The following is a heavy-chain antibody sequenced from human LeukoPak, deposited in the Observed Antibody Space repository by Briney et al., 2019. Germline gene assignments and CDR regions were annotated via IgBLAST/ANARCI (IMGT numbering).Heavy chain of an antibody. D-gene: IGHD3-9*01. Sequence: SETLSLTCAVYGGSFSGYYWSWIRQPPGKGLEWIGEINHSGSTNYNPSLKSRVTISVDTSKNQFSLKLSSVTAADTAVYYCARGNTILEAFDIWGQGTMVTVSS. V-gene: IGHV4-34*01. CDR1: GGSFSGYY. CDR2: INHSGST. J-gene: IGHJ3*02. CDR3: ARGNTILEAFDI.